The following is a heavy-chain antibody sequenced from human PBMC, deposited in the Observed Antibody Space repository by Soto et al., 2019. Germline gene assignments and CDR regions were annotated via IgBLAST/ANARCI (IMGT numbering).Heavy chain of an antibody. V-gene: IGHV4-34*01. Sequence: SDTLSLTCAVYGGSFSGYCWSWIRQPPGKGLEWIGEINHSGRTNYNPSLKSRVTISVDTSKSQFSLNLSSVTAADTAVYYCARGRKYYDFWSGYSHPRYYFNYWGQGTLVTVSS. CDR3: ARGRKYYDFWSGYSHPRYYFNY. D-gene: IGHD3-3*01. J-gene: IGHJ4*02. CDR2: INHSGRT. CDR1: GGSFSGYC.